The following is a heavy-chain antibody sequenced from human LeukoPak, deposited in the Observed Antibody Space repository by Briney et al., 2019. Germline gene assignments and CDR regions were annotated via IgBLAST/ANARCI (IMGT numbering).Heavy chain of an antibody. CDR2: INHSGST. Sequence: SSETLSLTCAVYGGSFSGYYWSWIRQPPGKGLEWIGEINHSGSTNYNPSLKSRVTISVDTSKNQFSLKLSSVTAADTAVYYCARAVVVAATRYYYMDVWGKGSTVTASS. V-gene: IGHV4-34*01. J-gene: IGHJ6*03. CDR1: GGSFSGYY. D-gene: IGHD2-15*01. CDR3: ARAVVVAATRYYYMDV.